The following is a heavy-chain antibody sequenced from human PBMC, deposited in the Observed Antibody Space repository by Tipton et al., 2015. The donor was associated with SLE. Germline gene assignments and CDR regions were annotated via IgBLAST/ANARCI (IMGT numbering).Heavy chain of an antibody. J-gene: IGHJ2*01. V-gene: IGHV4-34*01. CDR1: GFTFSSYS. D-gene: IGHD6-13*01. CDR2: INHSGST. Sequence: LRLSCAASGFTFSSYSMNWVRQAPGKGLEWIGEINHSGSTNYNPSLKSRVTISVDTSKNQFSLKLGSVTAADTAVYYCARGLVSGVYFDLWGRGTLVTVSS. CDR3: ARGLVSGVYFDL.